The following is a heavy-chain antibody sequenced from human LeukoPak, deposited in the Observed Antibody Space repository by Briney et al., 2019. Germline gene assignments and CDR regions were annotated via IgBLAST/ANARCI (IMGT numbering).Heavy chain of an antibody. J-gene: IGHJ6*02. CDR2: ISAYNGNT. Sequence: ASVKVSCKASGYTFTSYGISWVRQAPGQGLEWRGWISAYNGNTNYAQKLQGRVTMTTATSTSTAYMELRSLRSDDTAVYYCAREDVVVVAATQYYYYYGMDVWGQGTTVTVSS. CDR1: GYTFTSYG. V-gene: IGHV1-18*01. CDR3: AREDVVVVAATQYYYYYGMDV. D-gene: IGHD2-15*01.